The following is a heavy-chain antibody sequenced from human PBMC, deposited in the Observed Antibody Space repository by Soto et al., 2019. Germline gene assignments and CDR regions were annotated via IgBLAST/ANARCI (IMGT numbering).Heavy chain of an antibody. D-gene: IGHD5-12*01. Sequence: GSLRLSCVASGFTFSDYGIHWVRQAPGKGLEWVAVISYAGNDKYYADSVKGRFTISRDNSKNTLYLQMNGLRPEDTAVYYCAKDHWAGYSGYGIHNDMDLWGQGTTVTVSS. CDR1: GFTFSDYG. J-gene: IGHJ6*02. CDR2: ISYAGNDK. CDR3: AKDHWAGYSGYGIHNDMDL. V-gene: IGHV3-30*18.